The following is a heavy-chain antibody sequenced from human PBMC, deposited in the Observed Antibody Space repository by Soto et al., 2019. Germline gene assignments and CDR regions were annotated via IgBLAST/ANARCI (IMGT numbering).Heavy chain of an antibody. CDR2: IYPGDSDT. D-gene: IGHD3-10*01. Sequence: EVQLVQSGAEVKKPGESLKISCKGSGYSFTSYWIGWVRQMPGKGLEWMGIIYPGDSDTRYSPSFQGQVTISADKSISTAYLQWSSLKASDTAMYYCARSYYCGSEKSTYYYYYGMDVWGQGTTVTVSS. CDR3: ARSYYCGSEKSTYYYYYGMDV. CDR1: GYSFTSYW. V-gene: IGHV5-51*01. J-gene: IGHJ6*02.